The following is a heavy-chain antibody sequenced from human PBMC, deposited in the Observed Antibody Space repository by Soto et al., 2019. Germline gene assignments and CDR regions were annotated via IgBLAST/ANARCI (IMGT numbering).Heavy chain of an antibody. CDR2: IKNKVDGGTA. Sequence: EVQLVESGGDLVKPGGCLRLFCATSGITFINAWMSWVRQAPGKGLEWVGRIKNKVDGGTADYAAAVRGRFTISRDDSRNTLFLQMNSLETEDTAVYYCTTDPGDYQDFWGQGTLVTVSS. D-gene: IGHD4-17*01. CDR3: TTDPGDYQDF. J-gene: IGHJ4*02. CDR1: GITFINAW. V-gene: IGHV3-15*01.